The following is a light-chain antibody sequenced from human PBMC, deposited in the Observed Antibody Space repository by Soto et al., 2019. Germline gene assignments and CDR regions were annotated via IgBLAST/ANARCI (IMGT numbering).Light chain of an antibody. J-gene: IGKJ1*01. CDR1: QSVSSSY. Sequence: EIVLTQSPGTLSLSPGERATLSCRASQSVSSSYLAWYQQKLGQAPRLLIYGASTRATSIPDRFSGSGSGTDFTLTISRLEAEDFAVYYCQQYCNLRTFGQGTKVEIK. V-gene: IGKV3-20*01. CDR3: QQYCNLRT. CDR2: GAS.